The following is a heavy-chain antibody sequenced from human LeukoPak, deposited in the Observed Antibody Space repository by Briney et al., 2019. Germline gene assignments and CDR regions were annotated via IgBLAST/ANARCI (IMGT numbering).Heavy chain of an antibody. CDR3: AAPRRGPHTLMDPRDAFDI. J-gene: IGHJ3*02. V-gene: IGHV1-58*02. CDR2: IVVGRGNT. Sequence: SVTVSCKASRFTFISSGMQWVRQARGQRLEWIGWIVVGRGNTNYAQKFQERVTITRDMSTSTAYMELSRLRSEDTAVYYCAAPRRGPHTLMDPRDAFDIWGQGTMVTVSS. D-gene: IGHD5-18*01. CDR1: RFTFISSG.